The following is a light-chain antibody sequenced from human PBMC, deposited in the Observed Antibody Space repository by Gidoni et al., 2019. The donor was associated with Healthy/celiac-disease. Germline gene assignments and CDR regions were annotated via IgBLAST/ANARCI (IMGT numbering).Light chain of an antibody. V-gene: IGKV2-28*01. CDR3: MQALQIALT. CDR1: QSLLHSNGYNY. CDR2: LGS. Sequence: DIVMTQSPLSLPVTPGEPASSSCRSSQSLLHSNGYNYLDWYLQKPGQSPQLLIYLGSNRASGVPDRFSGSGSGTDFTLKISRVEAEDVGVYYCMQALQIALTFGGGTKVEIK. J-gene: IGKJ4*01.